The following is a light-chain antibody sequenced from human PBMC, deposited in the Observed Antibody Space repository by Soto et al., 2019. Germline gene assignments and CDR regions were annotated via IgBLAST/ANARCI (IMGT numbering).Light chain of an antibody. Sequence: DIVLTQSPATLSLSPGERATLHCRASQSVSSYLLWYQQKPGQTPRLLIYDASNRATGIPARFSGSGSGTDSTLTISRLEPEDFAVYYCHQYGDSLWTLGQGTKVDIK. CDR2: DAS. J-gene: IGKJ1*01. CDR1: QSVSSY. V-gene: IGKV3-11*01. CDR3: HQYGDSLWT.